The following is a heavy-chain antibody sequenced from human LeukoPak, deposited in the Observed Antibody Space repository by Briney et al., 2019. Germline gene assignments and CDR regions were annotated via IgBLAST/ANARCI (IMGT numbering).Heavy chain of an antibody. D-gene: IGHD6-13*01. V-gene: IGHV1-2*02. CDR3: ARDLQQLVVDY. J-gene: IGHJ4*02. CDR2: INPKSGGT. CDR1: GYTFTFYY. Sequence: SVTVSCKSSGYTFTFYYMHWVRQAPGQGLEGMGWINPKSGGTNYAQKFQGRVTMTRDTSIRTAYMELSRLRSDDTAVYYCARDLQQLVVDYWGQGTLVTVSS.